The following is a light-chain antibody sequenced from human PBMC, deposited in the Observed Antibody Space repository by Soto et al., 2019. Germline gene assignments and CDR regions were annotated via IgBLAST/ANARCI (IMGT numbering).Light chain of an antibody. CDR1: QSISSY. CDR3: QQSHRTPYT. V-gene: IGKV1-39*01. Sequence: DIQMTQSPSSLSASVGDRVTITCRASQSISSYLNWYQQKPGKAPKLLIYAASSLQSGVPSRFSGSGSGTDFTLTISSLQPEDFATYYCQQSHRTPYTFGQGTKLEIK. CDR2: AAS. J-gene: IGKJ2*01.